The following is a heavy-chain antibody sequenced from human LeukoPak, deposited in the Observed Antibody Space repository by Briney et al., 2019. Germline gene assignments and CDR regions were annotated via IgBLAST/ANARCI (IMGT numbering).Heavy chain of an antibody. V-gene: IGHV5-10-1*01. CDR1: GYTFTTNW. J-gene: IGHJ3*02. CDR3: ARQEESGDYEVI. Sequence: GESLKISCRGSGYTFTTNWITWVRQMPGKGLEWMGRIDPSDSYTNYSPSFQRHVTISADKSISTAYLQWSSLKASDTAMYYCARQEESGDYEVIWGQGTMVTVSS. D-gene: IGHD4-17*01. CDR2: IDPSDSYT.